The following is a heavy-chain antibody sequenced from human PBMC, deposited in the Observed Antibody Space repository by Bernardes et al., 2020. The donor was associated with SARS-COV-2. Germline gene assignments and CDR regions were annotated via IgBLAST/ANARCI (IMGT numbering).Heavy chain of an antibody. J-gene: IGHJ5*02. CDR2: ISYDGSNK. V-gene: IGHV3-30*18. D-gene: IGHD3-10*01. CDR3: AKDPYYYGSGNWFDP. CDR1: GFTFSSYG. Sequence: SLRLSCAASGFTFSSYGMHWVRQAPGKGLEWVAVISYDGSNKYYADSVKGRFTISRDNSKNTLYLQMNSLRAEDTAVYYCAKDPYYYGSGNWFDPWGQGTLVTVSS.